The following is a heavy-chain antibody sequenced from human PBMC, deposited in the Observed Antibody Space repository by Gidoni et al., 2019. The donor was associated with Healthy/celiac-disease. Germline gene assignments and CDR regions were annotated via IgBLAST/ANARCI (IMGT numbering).Heavy chain of an antibody. CDR1: GGSISSSSYY. V-gene: IGHV4-39*01. CDR2: IYYSGST. J-gene: IGHJ4*02. Sequence: QLQLQESGPGLVKPSETLSLTCTVSGGSISSSSYYWGWIRQPPGKGLEWIGSIYYSGSTYYNPSLKSRVTISVDTSKNQFSLKLSSVTAADTAVYYCARRARGNYFDYWGQGTLVTVSS. CDR3: ARRARGNYFDY.